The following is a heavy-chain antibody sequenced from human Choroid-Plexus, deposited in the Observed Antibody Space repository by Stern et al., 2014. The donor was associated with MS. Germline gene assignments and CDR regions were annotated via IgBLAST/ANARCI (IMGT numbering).Heavy chain of an antibody. CDR3: ARDVDTGSYYSYFDY. J-gene: IGHJ4*02. CDR2: ISSGSGMK. CDR1: GFPFSNYN. Sequence: VQLVVPGGGLVKPGGSLRLSCGASGFPFSNYNMNWVRQPPGKGLEWVAYISSGSGMKYYADSVRGRFTVSRDNVKNSLFLEMNSLRDEDTAVYYCARDVDTGSYYSYFDYWGPGTRVTVSS. V-gene: IGHV3-48*02. D-gene: IGHD3-10*01.